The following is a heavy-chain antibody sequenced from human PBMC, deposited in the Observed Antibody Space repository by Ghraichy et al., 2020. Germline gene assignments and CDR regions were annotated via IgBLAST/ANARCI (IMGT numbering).Heavy chain of an antibody. D-gene: IGHD3-22*01. CDR1: GGSISSYY. J-gene: IGHJ4*02. V-gene: IGHV4-59*01. CDR3: ARSYYDSSGYWSFGY. Sequence: SETLSLTCTVSGGSISSYYWSWIRQPPGKGLEWIGYIYYSGSTNYNPSLKSRVTISVDTSKNQFSLKLSSVTAADTAVYYCARSYYDSSGYWSFGYWGQGTLVTVSS. CDR2: IYYSGST.